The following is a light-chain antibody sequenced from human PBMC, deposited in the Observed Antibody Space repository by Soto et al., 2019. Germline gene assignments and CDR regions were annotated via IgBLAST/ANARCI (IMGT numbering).Light chain of an antibody. CDR2: DTN. CDR1: TSNVGNSY. Sequence: QSVLTQPPSVSAAPGQKVTISCSGSTSNVGNSYVSWYQQLPGTAPKLLIYDTNKRPSGIPDRFSGSKSGTSATLDITGLQTGDEADYYCGSWDSSLRGGVFGGGTKVTVL. J-gene: IGLJ2*01. CDR3: GSWDSSLRGGV. V-gene: IGLV1-51*01.